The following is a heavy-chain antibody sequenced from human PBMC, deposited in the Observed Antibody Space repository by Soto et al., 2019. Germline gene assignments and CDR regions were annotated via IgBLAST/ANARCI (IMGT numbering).Heavy chain of an antibody. CDR1: GYTFSGYY. D-gene: IGHD6-13*01. Sequence: ASVKVSCKASGYTFSGYYMHWVRQAPGQGLEWMGWINPNSGGTNYAQKFQGWVTMTRDTSISTAYMELSRLRSDDTAVYYCARCSSSFFYGMDVWGQGTTVTVSS. V-gene: IGHV1-2*04. CDR3: ARCSSSFFYGMDV. CDR2: INPNSGGT. J-gene: IGHJ6*02.